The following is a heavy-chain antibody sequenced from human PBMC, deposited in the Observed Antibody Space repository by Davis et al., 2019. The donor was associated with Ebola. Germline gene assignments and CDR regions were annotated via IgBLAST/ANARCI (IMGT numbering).Heavy chain of an antibody. V-gene: IGHV6-1*01. Sequence: HSQTLSLTCAISGDSVSGSSGAWNWIRQSPSRGLEWLGRTYYSSKWYNESALSVKSRITISADTAKNQLSLHLNSVTPEDTAVYYCARGWLRSGLDSWGQGTLVTVSS. J-gene: IGHJ4*02. CDR3: ARGWLRSGLDS. D-gene: IGHD5-12*01. CDR1: GDSVSGSSGA. CDR2: TYYSSKWYN.